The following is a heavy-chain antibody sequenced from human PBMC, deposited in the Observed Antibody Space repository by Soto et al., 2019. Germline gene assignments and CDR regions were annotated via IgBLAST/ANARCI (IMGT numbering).Heavy chain of an antibody. CDR1: GFTFDDYA. CDR3: FCPCSGGSSRKYDFDY. CDR2: ISWNSGSI. Sequence: GGSLRLSCAASGFTFDDYAMHWVRQAPGKGLEWVSGISWNSGSIGYADSVKGRFTISRDNAKNSLYLQMNSLRAEDTALYYYFCPCSGGSSRKYDFDYWGQGTLVTVSS. V-gene: IGHV3-9*01. D-gene: IGHD2-15*01. J-gene: IGHJ4*02.